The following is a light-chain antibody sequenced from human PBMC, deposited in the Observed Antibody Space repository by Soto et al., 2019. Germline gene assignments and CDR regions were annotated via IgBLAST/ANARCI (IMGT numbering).Light chain of an antibody. CDR1: QRVNIN. Sequence: EFAMAQTPVTLSVSPGERATLSCRASQRVNINLAWYQQKPGQAPRLLIFGASSRATGIPDRFSGGGSGTDFTLTISRLEPEDFAVYYCQQFSSYPLTFGGGTKVDNK. J-gene: IGKJ4*01. CDR2: GAS. V-gene: IGKV3-20*01. CDR3: QQFSSYPLT.